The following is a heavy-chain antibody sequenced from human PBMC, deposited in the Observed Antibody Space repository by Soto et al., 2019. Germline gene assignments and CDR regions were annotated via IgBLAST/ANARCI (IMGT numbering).Heavy chain of an antibody. Sequence: EVQLLESGGGLVQPGGSLRLSCSASGFTFSSCGMNWVRQAPGKGLEWVSTISGSDGSTYYADSVKGRFTTSRDNSKNTLCLQINSLRAEDTAVYYCAKEGLSSLYFFDYWGQGTLVTVSS. V-gene: IGHV3-23*01. D-gene: IGHD2-8*01. CDR2: ISGSDGST. CDR1: GFTFSSCG. J-gene: IGHJ4*02. CDR3: AKEGLSSLYFFDY.